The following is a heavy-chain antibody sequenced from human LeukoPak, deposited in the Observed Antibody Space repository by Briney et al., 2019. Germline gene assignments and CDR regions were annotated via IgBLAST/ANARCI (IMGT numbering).Heavy chain of an antibody. CDR3: ARDQGHGGNSWDY. CDR1: GYTFTVYY. CDR2: INPNSGGT. J-gene: IGHJ4*02. Sequence: GASVKVSCKISGYTFTVYYMHWVRQAPGQGLEWLGWINPNSGGTNYAQNFQGRDTMTRDTSISTAYMELSRLRSDDTAVYYCARDQGHGGNSWDYWGQGTLVTVSS. D-gene: IGHD4-23*01. V-gene: IGHV1-2*02.